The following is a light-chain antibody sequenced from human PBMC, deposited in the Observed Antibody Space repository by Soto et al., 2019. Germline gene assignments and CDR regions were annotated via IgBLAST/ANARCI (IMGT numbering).Light chain of an antibody. CDR3: SAWDESLSGPV. J-gene: IGLJ2*01. Sequence: QSVLTQPPSTSATPGQRVTISCSGSRSNIENNYVCWYQQLPGTAPKLLIYRNNQRPSGVPDRFSGSKSGTSASLAITGLRSEDEADYYCSAWDESLSGPVFGGGTKLTVL. CDR2: RNN. CDR1: RSNIENNY. V-gene: IGLV1-47*01.